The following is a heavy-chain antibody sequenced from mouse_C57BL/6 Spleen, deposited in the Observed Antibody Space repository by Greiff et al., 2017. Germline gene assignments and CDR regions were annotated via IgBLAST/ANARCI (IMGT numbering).Heavy chain of an antibody. J-gene: IGHJ3*01. D-gene: IGHD1-1*01. CDR2: ISSGSSTI. V-gene: IGHV5-17*01. CDR1: GFTFSDYG. Sequence: EVKLMESGGGLVKPGGSLKLSCAASGFTFSDYGMHWVRQAPEKGLEWVAYISSGSSTIYYADTVKGRFTIARDNAKNTLFLQMTMLRSEDTAMYYCARFDSSYAWFAYWGQGTLVTVSA. CDR3: ARFDSSYAWFAY.